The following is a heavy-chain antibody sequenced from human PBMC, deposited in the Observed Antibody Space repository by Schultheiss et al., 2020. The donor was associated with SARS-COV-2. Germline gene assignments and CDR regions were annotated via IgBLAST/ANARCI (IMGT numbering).Heavy chain of an antibody. J-gene: IGHJ1*01. V-gene: IGHV3-20*04. CDR3: ARVSSSSWYNYFQH. Sequence: GGSLRLSCAASGFTFSSYSMNWVRQAPGKGLEWVSGINWNGGSTGYADSVKGRFTISRDNAKNSLYLQMNSLRAEDTAVYYCARVSSSSWYNYFQHWGQGTLVTVSS. D-gene: IGHD6-13*01. CDR2: INWNGGST. CDR1: GFTFSSYS.